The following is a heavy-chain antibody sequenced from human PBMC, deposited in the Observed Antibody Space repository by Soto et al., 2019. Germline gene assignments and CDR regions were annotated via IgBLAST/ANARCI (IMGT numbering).Heavy chain of an antibody. V-gene: IGHV4-39*01. Sequence: SETLSLTCTVSGGSISSSSYYWGWIRQPPGKGLEWIGSIYYSGSTYYNPSLKSRVTISVDTSKNQFSLKLSSVTAADTAVYYCSRGRRTAVTIDYWGQGTLVTVSS. CDR2: IYYSGST. J-gene: IGHJ4*02. CDR3: SRGRRTAVTIDY. CDR1: GGSISSSSYY. D-gene: IGHD4-17*01.